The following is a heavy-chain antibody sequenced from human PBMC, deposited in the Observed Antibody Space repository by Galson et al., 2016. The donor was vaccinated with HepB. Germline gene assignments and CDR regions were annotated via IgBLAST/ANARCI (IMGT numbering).Heavy chain of an antibody. J-gene: IGHJ4*02. V-gene: IGHV3-53*01. CDR2: IYSGGST. CDR3: ARRGSDYDLLTGYNYYFGQ. D-gene: IGHD3-9*01. CDR1: GFTVSSDY. Sequence: SLRLSCAASGFTVSSDYMSWVRQAPGKGLEWVSVIYSGGSTFYADSVKGRFTISRDNSKNTLYLQMNSLRAEDTAVYYCARRGSDYDLLTGYNYYFGQWGQGTRVTVSS.